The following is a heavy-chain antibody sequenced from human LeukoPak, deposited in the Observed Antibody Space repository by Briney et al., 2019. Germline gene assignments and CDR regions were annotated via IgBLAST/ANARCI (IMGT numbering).Heavy chain of an antibody. CDR3: ARGGYHYDSSGYYSIDY. J-gene: IGHJ4*02. CDR2: IWYDGSNK. CDR1: GFTFSSYG. Sequence: GGSLRLSCAASGFTFSSYGMHWVRQAPGKGLEWVAVIWYDGSNKYYADSVKGRFTISRDNSKNTLYLQMNSLRAEDTAVYYCARGGYHYDSSGYYSIDYWGQGTLVTVSS. V-gene: IGHV3-33*01. D-gene: IGHD3-22*01.